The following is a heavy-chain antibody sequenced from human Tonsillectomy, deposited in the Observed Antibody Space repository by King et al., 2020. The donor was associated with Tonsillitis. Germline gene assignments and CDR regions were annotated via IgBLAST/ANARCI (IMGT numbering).Heavy chain of an antibody. CDR2: IYPGDSDT. J-gene: IGHJ4*02. D-gene: IGHD5-24*01. V-gene: IGHV5-51*01. Sequence: EVQLVESGAEVKKPGESLKISCKGSGYSFMDYWIGWVRQMPGKGLEWMGIIYPGDSDTRYSPSFQGQVTISADKSITTAYLQWSSLKASDTAMYYCARLPPASRAGYNYLDYWGQGTLVTVSS. CDR1: GYSFMDYW. CDR3: ARLPPASRAGYNYLDY.